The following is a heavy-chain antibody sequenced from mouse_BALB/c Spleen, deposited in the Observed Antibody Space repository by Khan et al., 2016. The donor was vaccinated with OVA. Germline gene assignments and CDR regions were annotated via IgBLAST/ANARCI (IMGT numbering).Heavy chain of an antibody. CDR2: INTYYGDA. D-gene: IGHD3-3*01. CDR1: GYTFTDFT. CDR3: ERGGGGTRVAY. Sequence: QVQLKESGAELVRPGVSVKISCKGSGYTFTDFTMHWVKQSLAKSLEWIGVINTYYGDATYNQKFKGKATMTVDKSSSTVYMELARLTSEDSAIYYWERGGGGTRVAYWGQGTLVTVSA. V-gene: IGHV1S137*01. J-gene: IGHJ3*01.